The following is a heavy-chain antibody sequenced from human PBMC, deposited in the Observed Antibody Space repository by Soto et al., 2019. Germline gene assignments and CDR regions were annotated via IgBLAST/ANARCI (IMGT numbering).Heavy chain of an antibody. CDR1: DFTFSNAW. CDR3: TTERRVFGVFRATYFYSYVLDV. CDR2: IKTKTDGGTT. J-gene: IGHJ6*02. D-gene: IGHD3-3*01. Sequence: GGSLRLSCAASDFTFSNAWMNWVRQAPGKGLEWVGRIKTKTDGGTTDYAAPVKGRFTISRDDSKNTLYLQMNSLKTEDTAVYYCTTERRVFGVFRATYFYSYVLDVWGQGTTVPVSS. V-gene: IGHV3-15*07.